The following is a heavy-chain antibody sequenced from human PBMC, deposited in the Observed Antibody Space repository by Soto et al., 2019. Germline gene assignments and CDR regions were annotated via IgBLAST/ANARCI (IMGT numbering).Heavy chain of an antibody. CDR3: AKVLMVRGVIPYYFDY. Sequence: PSGSPKLSCAGSGVTFSSSAVSWVRQPTGKGLEWVSAISGSGGSTYYADSVKVRFTISRDNSKNTLYLQMNSLRAEDTAVYYFAKVLMVRGVIPYYFDYCGQGTLGTVSS. V-gene: IGHV3-23*01. D-gene: IGHD3-10*01. CDR1: GVTFSSSA. CDR2: ISGSGGST. J-gene: IGHJ4*02.